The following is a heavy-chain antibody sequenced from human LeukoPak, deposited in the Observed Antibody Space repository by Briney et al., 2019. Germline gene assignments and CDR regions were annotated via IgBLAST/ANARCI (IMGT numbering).Heavy chain of an antibody. V-gene: IGHV3-23*01. J-gene: IGHJ4*02. CDR1: GFTCSSYA. D-gene: IGHD4-17*01. CDR2: ISGSGGST. Sequence: GGSLRLSCAASGFTCSSYAMSWVRQAPGKGLEWVSAISGSGGSTYYADSVKGRFTISRDNSKNTLYLQMNSLRAEDTAVYYCAKSFGGTTVTTGYWGQGTLVTVSS. CDR3: AKSFGGTTVTTGY.